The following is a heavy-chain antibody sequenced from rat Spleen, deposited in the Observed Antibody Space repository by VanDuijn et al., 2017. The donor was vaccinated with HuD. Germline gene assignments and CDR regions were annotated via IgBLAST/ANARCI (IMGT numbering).Heavy chain of an antibody. CDR2: ISPSGGST. V-gene: IGHV5-27*01. Sequence: EVQLVESGGGLVQPGRSLKLSCAASGFTFSNYYMAWVRQAPTKGLEWVASISPSGGSTYYPDSVKGRFTISRDNAKSTLYLQMNSLRSEDTATYYCAKDLDYGPDYWGQGVMVTVSS. J-gene: IGHJ2*01. CDR1: GFTFSNYY. CDR3: AKDLDYGPDY. D-gene: IGHD1-11*01.